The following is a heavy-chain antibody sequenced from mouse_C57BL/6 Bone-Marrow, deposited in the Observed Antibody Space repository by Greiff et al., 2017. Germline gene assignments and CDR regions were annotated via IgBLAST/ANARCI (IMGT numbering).Heavy chain of an antibody. D-gene: IGHD4-1*01. V-gene: IGHV1-15*01. CDR3: TRIGLGIDY. J-gene: IGHJ4*01. Sequence: VKLMESGAELVRPGASVTLSCKASGYTFTDYEMHWVKQTPVHGLEWIGAIDPETGGTAYNQKFKGKAILTADKSVSRAYLELRCLTSEDSAVDYCTRIGLGIDYWGQGTSVTVSS. CDR1: GYTFTDYE. CDR2: IDPETGGT.